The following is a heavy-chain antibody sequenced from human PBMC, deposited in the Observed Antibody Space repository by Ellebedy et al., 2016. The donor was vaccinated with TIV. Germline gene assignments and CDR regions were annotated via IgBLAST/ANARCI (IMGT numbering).Heavy chain of an antibody. Sequence: GESLKISXAASGFTFSDYYMSWIRQAPGKGLEWVSYISSSGSTIYYADSVKGRFTISRDNAKNSLYLQMNSLRAEDTAVYYCAKGPSYYYGSGSYYYFDYWGQGTLVTVSS. J-gene: IGHJ4*02. V-gene: IGHV3-11*01. CDR2: ISSSGSTI. CDR1: GFTFSDYY. CDR3: AKGPSYYYGSGSYYYFDY. D-gene: IGHD3-10*01.